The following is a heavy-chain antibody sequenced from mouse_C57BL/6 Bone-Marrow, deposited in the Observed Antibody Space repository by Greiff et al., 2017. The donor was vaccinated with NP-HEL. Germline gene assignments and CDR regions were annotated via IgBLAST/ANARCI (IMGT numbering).Heavy chain of an antibody. V-gene: IGHV1-19*01. CDR3: ARSDGKKAMDY. J-gene: IGHJ4*01. CDR1: GYTFTDYY. CDR2: INPYNGGT. D-gene: IGHD2-1*01. Sequence: VQLQQSGPVLVKPGASVKMSCKASGYTFTDYYMNWVKQSHGKSLEWIGVINPYNGGTSYNQKFKGKATLTVDKSSSTAYMELNSLTSEDSAVYYCARSDGKKAMDYWGQGTSVTVSS.